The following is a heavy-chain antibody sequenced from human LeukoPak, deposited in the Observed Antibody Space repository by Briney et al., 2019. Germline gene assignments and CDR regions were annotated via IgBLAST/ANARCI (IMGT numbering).Heavy chain of an antibody. D-gene: IGHD1-26*01. CDR1: GYSFTSYW. Sequence: GESLQISCKGSGYSFTSYWISWVRQLPGKGLEWVGRIDPSDSYTNYSPSFQGHVTISADKSISTAYLQWSSLKASDTAMYYCARQAVGATSFDYWGQGTLVTVSS. V-gene: IGHV5-10-1*01. CDR3: ARQAVGATSFDY. J-gene: IGHJ4*02. CDR2: IDPSDSYT.